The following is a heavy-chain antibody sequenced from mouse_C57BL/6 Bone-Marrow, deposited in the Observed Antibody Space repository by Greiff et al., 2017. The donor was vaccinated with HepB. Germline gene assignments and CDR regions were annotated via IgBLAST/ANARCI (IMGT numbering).Heavy chain of an antibody. V-gene: IGHV5-17*01. CDR3: ARGGYFYWYFDV. J-gene: IGHJ1*03. Sequence: EVKLVESGGGLVKPGGSLKLSCAASGFTFSDYGMHWVRQAPEKGLEWVAYISSGSSTIYYADTVKGRFTISRDNAKNTLFLQMTSLRSEDTAMYYCARGGYFYWYFDVWGTGTTVTVSS. D-gene: IGHD2-3*01. CDR2: ISSGSSTI. CDR1: GFTFSDYG.